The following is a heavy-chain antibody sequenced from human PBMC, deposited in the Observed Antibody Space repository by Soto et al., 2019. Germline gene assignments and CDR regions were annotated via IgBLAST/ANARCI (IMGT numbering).Heavy chain of an antibody. D-gene: IGHD4-17*01. CDR1: GFTFSTFG. V-gene: IGHV3-33*01. Sequence: QVQLVESGGGVVQPGRSLRVSCAASGFTFSTFGMHWVRQAPGKGLEWVAVIWFDGSNKYYADSVKGRFTISRDNSKNTLYLQINSLRVEDTAMYHCARDQGRTTGLGNYWGQGTLVTVSS. CDR2: IWFDGSNK. J-gene: IGHJ4*02. CDR3: ARDQGRTTGLGNY.